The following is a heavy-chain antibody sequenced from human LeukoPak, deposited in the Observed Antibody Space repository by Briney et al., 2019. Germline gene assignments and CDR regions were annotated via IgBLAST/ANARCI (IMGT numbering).Heavy chain of an antibody. D-gene: IGHD1-26*01. Sequence: SETLSLTCTVSGGSISSGDYYWSWIRQPPGKGLEWIGYIYYSGSTYYNPSLKSRVTISVDTSKNQFSLKLSSVTAADTAVYYCARGIVGATHSDYWGQGTLVTVSS. CDR3: ARGIVGATHSDY. CDR1: GGSISSGDYY. CDR2: IYYSGST. J-gene: IGHJ4*02. V-gene: IGHV4-30-4*01.